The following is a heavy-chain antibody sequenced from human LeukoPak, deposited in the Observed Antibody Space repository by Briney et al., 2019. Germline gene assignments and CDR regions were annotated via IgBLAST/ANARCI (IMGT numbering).Heavy chain of an antibody. J-gene: IGHJ6*03. CDR3: ARGANWLYSNYYYYMDV. D-gene: IGHD4-11*01. CDR2: IKQDGSEK. CDR1: GFTFSSYW. Sequence: PGGSLRLSCAASGFTFSSYWMSWVRQAPGKGLEWVANIKQDGSEKYYVDSVKGRFTISRDNAKNSLYLQMNSLRAEDTAVYYCARGANWLYSNYYYYMDVWGKGTTVTVSS. V-gene: IGHV3-7*01.